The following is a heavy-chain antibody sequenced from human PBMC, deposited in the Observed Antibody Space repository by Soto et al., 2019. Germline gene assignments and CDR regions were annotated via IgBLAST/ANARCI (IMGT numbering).Heavy chain of an antibody. D-gene: IGHD3-9*01. CDR3: GRREGLATISYYFDY. J-gene: IGHJ4*02. Sequence: SETLSLTCTVSGGSVSSSSYYWGWVRQPPGKGLEWIGSVYYSGSTYYNPSLESRVTISVDKSKNQFSLKLMSLSAADTAVYYCGRREGLATISYYFDYWGKGALVTVPS. V-gene: IGHV4-39*01. CDR2: VYYSGST. CDR1: GGSVSSSSYY.